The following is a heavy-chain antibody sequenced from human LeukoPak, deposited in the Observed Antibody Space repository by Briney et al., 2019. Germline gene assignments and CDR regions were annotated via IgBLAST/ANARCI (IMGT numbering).Heavy chain of an antibody. V-gene: IGHV3-33*06. CDR2: IWYDGSNK. CDR1: GFTFSSYG. J-gene: IGHJ4*02. CDR3: AKDKNVWGSYRTYYFDY. Sequence: GGSLRLSCAASGFTFSSYGMHWVRQAPGKGLEWVAVIWYDGSNKYYADSVKGRFTISRDNSKNTLYLQMNSLRAEDAAVYYCAKDKNVWGSYRTYYFDYWGQGTLVTVSS. D-gene: IGHD3-16*02.